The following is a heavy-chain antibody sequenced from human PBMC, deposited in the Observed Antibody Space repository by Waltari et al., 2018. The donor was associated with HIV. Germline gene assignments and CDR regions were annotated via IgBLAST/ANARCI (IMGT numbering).Heavy chain of an antibody. D-gene: IGHD6-19*01. CDR3: ARHLQYSSGWQNWFDP. J-gene: IGHJ5*02. CDR1: VYSFTSYW. Sequence: EVQLVQSGAEVKKPGESLKISCKGSVYSFTSYWIGWVRQMPGKGLEWMGIIYPGDSDTRYSPSFQGQVTISADKSISTAYLQWSSLKASDTAMYYCARHLQYSSGWQNWFDPWGQGTLVTVSS. CDR2: IYPGDSDT. V-gene: IGHV5-51*01.